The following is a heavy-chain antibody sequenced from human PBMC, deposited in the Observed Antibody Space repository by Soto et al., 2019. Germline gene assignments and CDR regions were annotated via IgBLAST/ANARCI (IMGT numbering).Heavy chain of an antibody. V-gene: IGHV3-33*01. CDR2: IWYDGSNK. Sequence: GGSLRLSCAASGFTFSSYGMHWVRQAPGKGLEWVAVIWYDGSNKYYADSVKGRFTISRDNSKNTLYLQMNSLRAEDTAVYYCARDRRGRRVGLGEYYYYGMDVWGQGTTVTVSS. CDR1: GFTFSSYG. J-gene: IGHJ6*02. D-gene: IGHD3-16*01. CDR3: ARDRRGRRVGLGEYYYYGMDV.